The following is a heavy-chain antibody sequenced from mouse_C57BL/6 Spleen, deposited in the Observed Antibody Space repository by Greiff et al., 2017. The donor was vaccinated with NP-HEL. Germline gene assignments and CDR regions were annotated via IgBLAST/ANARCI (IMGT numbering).Heavy chain of an antibody. D-gene: IGHD1-1*01. CDR3: ARGLYYGSSYENYFDY. Sequence: QVQLQQSGAELVRPGASVKLSCKASGYTFTDYYINWVKQRPGQGLEWIARIYPGSGNTYYNEKFKGKATLTAEKSSSTAYMQLSSLTSEDSAVYFCARGLYYGSSYENYFDYWGQGTTLTVSS. J-gene: IGHJ2*01. V-gene: IGHV1-76*01. CDR1: GYTFTDYY. CDR2: IYPGSGNT.